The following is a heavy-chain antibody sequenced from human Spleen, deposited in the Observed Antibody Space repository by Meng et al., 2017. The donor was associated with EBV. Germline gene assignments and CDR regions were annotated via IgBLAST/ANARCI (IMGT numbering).Heavy chain of an antibody. CDR2: IYWDDDK. CDR1: GFSLTTNEVG. CDR3: AHRDRGFDN. D-gene: IGHD3-22*01. Sequence: QITLKESGPTLVKPTQTLTLTCTFSGFSLTTNEVGVGWFRQPPGKALEWLALIYWDDDKRYSPSLKSRLTITKDTSKNQVVFTMTNMDPADTATYYCAHRDRGFDNWGQGILVTVSS. J-gene: IGHJ4*02. V-gene: IGHV2-5*02.